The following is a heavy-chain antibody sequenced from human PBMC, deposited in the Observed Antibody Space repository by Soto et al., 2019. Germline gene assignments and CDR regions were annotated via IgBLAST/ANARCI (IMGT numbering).Heavy chain of an antibody. D-gene: IGHD2-2*01. CDR1: GFTFSRYT. Sequence: GGSLRLSCAVSGFTFSRYTMHWLRQIPGKGPEWVAVISDDGSHKDYADSVKGRFTISRDNSENMVYLQINSLRSEDTAVYYCARGLVLVLIQDWFDPWGQGT. CDR3: ARGLVLVLIQDWFDP. V-gene: IGHV3-30*04. CDR2: ISDDGSHK. J-gene: IGHJ5*02.